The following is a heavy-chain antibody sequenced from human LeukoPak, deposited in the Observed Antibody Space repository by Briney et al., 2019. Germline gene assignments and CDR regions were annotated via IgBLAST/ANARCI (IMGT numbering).Heavy chain of an antibody. CDR2: ISGYNGNT. D-gene: IGHD3-22*01. J-gene: IGHJ4*02. V-gene: IGHV1-18*01. Sequence: ASVKVSCTASGYTFTSYGISWVRQAPGQGLEWMGWISGYNGNTKYAQKLQGRVTMTTDTSTSTAYMELRSLRSDDTAVYYCAREPKWYYDSSGSYPSDYWGQGTLVTVSS. CDR1: GYTFTSYG. CDR3: AREPKWYYDSSGSYPSDY.